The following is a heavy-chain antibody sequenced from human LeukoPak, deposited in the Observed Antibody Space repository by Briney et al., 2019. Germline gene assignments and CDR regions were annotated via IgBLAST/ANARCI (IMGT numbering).Heavy chain of an antibody. J-gene: IGHJ4*02. Sequence: SETLSLTCTVSGGSISSSNYYWSCIRQPAGKGLEWIGRIYTSGTTNYNPSLKSRVTISIDTSKNQFSLKLSSVTAADTAVYYCARGLWFGDENPPYFDYWGQGTLVTVSS. CDR3: ARGLWFGDENPPYFDY. D-gene: IGHD3-10*01. V-gene: IGHV4-61*02. CDR2: IYTSGTT. CDR1: GGSISSSNYY.